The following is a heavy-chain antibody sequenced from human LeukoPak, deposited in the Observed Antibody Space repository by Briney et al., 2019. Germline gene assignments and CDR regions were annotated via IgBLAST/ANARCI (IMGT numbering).Heavy chain of an antibody. CDR3: ARSGSGSYYMGY. J-gene: IGHJ4*02. D-gene: IGHD3-10*01. CDR2: INHSGST. Sequence: SETLSLTCAVYGGSFSGYYWSWIRQPPGKGLEWIGEINHSGSTNYNPSLKSRVTISVDTSKNQFSLKLSSVTTADTAVYYCARSGSGSYYMGYWGQGTLVTVSS. V-gene: IGHV4-34*01. CDR1: GGSFSGYY.